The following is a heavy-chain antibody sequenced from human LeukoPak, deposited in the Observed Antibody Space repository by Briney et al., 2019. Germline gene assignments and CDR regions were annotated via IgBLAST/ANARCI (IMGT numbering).Heavy chain of an antibody. J-gene: IGHJ4*02. Sequence: SVKVSCKASGGTFSSYAISWVRQAPGQGLEWMGGIIPIFGTANYAQKFQGRVTITADESTSTAYMELSSLRAEDTAVYYCARDRVGATDYFDYWGQGTLVTVSS. V-gene: IGHV1-69*13. CDR3: ARDRVGATDYFDY. D-gene: IGHD1-26*01. CDR1: GGTFSSYA. CDR2: IIPIFGTA.